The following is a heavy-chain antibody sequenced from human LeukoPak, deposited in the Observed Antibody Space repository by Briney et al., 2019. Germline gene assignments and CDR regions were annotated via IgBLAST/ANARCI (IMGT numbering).Heavy chain of an antibody. J-gene: IGHJ5*02. Sequence: KPSETLSLTCTVSGGSISSYYWSWIRQPAGKGLEWIGRIYTSGSTNYNPSLKSRVTISVDTSKNQFSLKLSSVTAADTAVYYCARRGLRITMVRSYPNWFDPWGQGTLVTVSS. CDR1: GGSISSYY. V-gene: IGHV4-4*07. CDR3: ARRGLRITMVRSYPNWFDP. CDR2: IYTSGST. D-gene: IGHD3-10*01.